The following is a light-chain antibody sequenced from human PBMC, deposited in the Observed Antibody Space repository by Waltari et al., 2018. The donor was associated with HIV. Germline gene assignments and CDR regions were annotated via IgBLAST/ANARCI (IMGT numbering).Light chain of an antibody. V-gene: IGLV1-40*01. Sequence: QSVLTQPPSVSGAPGQWVTLPCPGGNSNIGTHEVHWYQQLPGTAPQRLIYNTNNPPSGVPDRFSGSKSGTSASLAITGLQAEDEADYYCQSSDSTLSGSVFGGGTKLTVL. CDR1: NSNIGTHE. CDR2: NTN. J-gene: IGLJ2*01. CDR3: QSSDSTLSGSV.